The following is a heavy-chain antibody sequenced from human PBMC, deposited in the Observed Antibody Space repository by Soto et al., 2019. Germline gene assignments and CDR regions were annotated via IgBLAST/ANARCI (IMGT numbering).Heavy chain of an antibody. Sequence: EVQLLESGGALVQPGGSLRLSCAASGFTFSNHAMNWVRQAPGKGLEWVSTISDSGSTYYADAVKGRFTISRDNSKNTLYMQINDLSAEDPAVYYCARDPGGHYCTSTSCLYFFDHWGQGTLVIVSS. CDR3: ARDPGGHYCTSTSCLYFFDH. V-gene: IGHV3-23*01. CDR2: ISDSGST. D-gene: IGHD2-2*01. CDR1: GFTFSNHA. J-gene: IGHJ4*02.